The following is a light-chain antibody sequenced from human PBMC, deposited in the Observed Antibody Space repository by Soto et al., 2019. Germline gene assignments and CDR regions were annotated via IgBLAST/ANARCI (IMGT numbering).Light chain of an antibody. CDR3: QQYGRT. CDR2: GAS. J-gene: IGKJ1*01. CDR1: QSVSSSY. V-gene: IGKV3-20*01. Sequence: VLTQSPGTLSLSPGERATLSCRASQSVSSSYLAWYQQKPGQAPRLLIYGASSRATGIPDRFSGSGSGTDFTLTISRLEPEDFAVYYCQQYGRTFGQGTKVDIK.